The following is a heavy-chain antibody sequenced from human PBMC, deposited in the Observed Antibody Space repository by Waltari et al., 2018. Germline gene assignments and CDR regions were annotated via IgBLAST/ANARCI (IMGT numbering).Heavy chain of an antibody. CDR2: IKPKGEGGTT. J-gene: IGHJ4*02. V-gene: IGHV3-15*01. Sequence: EVQVVESGGGLVKPGGSLRVSCAASGFTFSNAWINWVRQAPGKGLEWVGRIKPKGEGGTTDYAAPVKGRFTSSREDSSNMAYLQMKSLRTEDTAIYYCTPKTNFWGQGTLVTVSS. CDR1: GFTFSNAW. CDR3: TPKTNF.